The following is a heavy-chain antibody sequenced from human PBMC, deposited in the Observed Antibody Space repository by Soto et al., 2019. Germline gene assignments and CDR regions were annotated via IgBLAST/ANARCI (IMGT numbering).Heavy chain of an antibody. CDR2: IIPIFGTA. J-gene: IGHJ6*02. CDR3: ARDQRQYSSSWYYYGMDV. V-gene: IGHV1-69*13. CDR1: GCTFSSYA. Sequence: SVKVSCKASGCTFSSYAISWVRQAPGQGLEWMGGIIPIFGTANYAQKFQGRVTITADESTSTAYMELSSLRSEDTAVYYCARDQRQYSSSWYYYGMDVWGQGTTVTVSS. D-gene: IGHD6-13*01.